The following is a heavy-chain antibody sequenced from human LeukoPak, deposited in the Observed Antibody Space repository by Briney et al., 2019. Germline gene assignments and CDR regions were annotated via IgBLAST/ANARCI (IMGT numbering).Heavy chain of an antibody. D-gene: IGHD6-19*01. CDR2: ISYDGTNQ. V-gene: IGHV3-30*18. J-gene: IGHJ3*02. CDR3: AKDRYSSGWASAFDI. Sequence: GRSLRLSCTASAFTFSSYGMHWLRQAPGKGLEWVAEISYDGTNQYYADSVKGRFTISRDNSQNTLHLQMNSLRAEDTAVYYCAKDRYSSGWASAFDIWGQGTMVTVSS. CDR1: AFTFSSYG.